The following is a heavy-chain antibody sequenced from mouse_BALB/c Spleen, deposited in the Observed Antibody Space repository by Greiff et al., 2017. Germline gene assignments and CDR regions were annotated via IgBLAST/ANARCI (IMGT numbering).Heavy chain of an antibody. Sequence: VKLVESGPGLVAPSQSLSITCTVSGFSLTGYGVNWVRQPPGKGLEWLGMIWGDGSTDYNSALKSRLSISKDNSKSQVFLKMNSLQTDDTARYYCARGGGNRYWYFDVWGAGTTVTVSS. CDR1: GFSLTGYG. V-gene: IGHV2-6-7*01. J-gene: IGHJ1*01. CDR2: IWGDGST. CDR3: ARGGGNRYWYFDV. D-gene: IGHD2-1*01.